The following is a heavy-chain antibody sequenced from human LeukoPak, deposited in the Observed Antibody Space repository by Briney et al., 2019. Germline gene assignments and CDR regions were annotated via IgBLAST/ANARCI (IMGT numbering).Heavy chain of an antibody. J-gene: IGHJ4*02. Sequence: SETLSLTCTVSGGSISSGSYYWTWIRQPAGKGLEWIGRIYTSGSTNYNPSLQSRVAMSLDTSKNQVSLRLNSVTAADTAVYYCAREFGYYDSSGYYYGDVHFDYWGQGTLVTVSS. CDR1: GGSISSGSYY. CDR2: IYTSGST. CDR3: AREFGYYDSSGYYYGDVHFDY. V-gene: IGHV4-61*02. D-gene: IGHD3-22*01.